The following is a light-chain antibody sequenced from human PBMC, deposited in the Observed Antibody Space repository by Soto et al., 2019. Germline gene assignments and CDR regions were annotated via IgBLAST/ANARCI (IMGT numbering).Light chain of an antibody. CDR3: ISYTGSSTYYV. CDR1: SSDVGSYDH. V-gene: IGLV2-14*01. J-gene: IGLJ1*01. Sequence: QFVMPHSASVPWSPGQAITISCSGTSSDVGSYDHVAWYQQFPGKTPKLMIYEVSNRPSGVSSRFSGSKSGNTASLTISGLQAEDEADYYCISYTGSSTYYVFGSGTNVTVL. CDR2: EVS.